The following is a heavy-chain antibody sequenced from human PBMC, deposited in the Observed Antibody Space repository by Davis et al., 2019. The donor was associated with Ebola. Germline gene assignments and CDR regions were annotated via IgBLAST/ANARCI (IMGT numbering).Heavy chain of an antibody. CDR1: GGSTSSYS. V-gene: IGHV4-59*08. J-gene: IGHJ5*02. CDR2: IYYSRST. Sequence: PSETLSPTCTVSGGSTSSYSWGWIRQLPGKGLEWIGYIYYSRSTTYNPSLKSRVTMSVDTSKNQFSLKLSSVTAADTAVYYCARFLLLVGVTTQAWFDPWGQGTLVTVSS. D-gene: IGHD1-26*01. CDR3: ARFLLLVGVTTQAWFDP.